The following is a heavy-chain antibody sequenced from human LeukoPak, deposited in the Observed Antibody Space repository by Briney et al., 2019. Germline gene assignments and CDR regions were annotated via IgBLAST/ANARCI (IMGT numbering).Heavy chain of an antibody. Sequence: GGSLRLSCAASGFIFSNYWMSWVRQAPGKGLEWVANINQDGSGKYHVDSVKGRFTISRDNAKKSLYLQMNSLRAEDTALYYCARELGTYSLSNWGQGTLVAVSS. D-gene: IGHD5/OR15-5a*01. CDR1: GFIFSNYW. CDR2: INQDGSGK. J-gene: IGHJ4*02. CDR3: ARELGTYSLSN. V-gene: IGHV3-7*03.